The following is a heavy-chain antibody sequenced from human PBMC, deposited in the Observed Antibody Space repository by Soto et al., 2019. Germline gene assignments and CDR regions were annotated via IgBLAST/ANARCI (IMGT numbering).Heavy chain of an antibody. CDR3: TRVPPYGDPYYYGMDV. CDR2: IYYSGST. Sequence: QVQLQESGPGLVKPSQTLSLTCTVSGGSISSGGYYWSWIRQHPGKGLEWIGYIYYSGSTYYNPSLKSRVTISVDTSKNQFSLNLSSVTAADTAVSYCTRVPPYGDPYYYGMDVWGQGTTVTVSS. V-gene: IGHV4-31*03. D-gene: IGHD4-17*01. CDR1: GGSISSGGYY. J-gene: IGHJ6*02.